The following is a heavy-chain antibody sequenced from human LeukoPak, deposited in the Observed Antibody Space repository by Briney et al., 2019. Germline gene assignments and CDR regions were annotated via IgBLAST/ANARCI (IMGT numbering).Heavy chain of an antibody. J-gene: IGHJ4*02. CDR2: IYYSGST. Sequence: PSETLSLTCTVSGGSVSSGSYYWSWIRQPPGKGLEWIGYIYYSGSTNYNPSLKSRVTISVDTSKNQFSLKLSSVTAADTAVYYCARVDEYYDFWGGYSQPYYFDYWGQGTLVTVSS. CDR3: ARVDEYYDFWGGYSQPYYFDY. V-gene: IGHV4-61*01. CDR1: GGSVSSGSYY. D-gene: IGHD3-3*01.